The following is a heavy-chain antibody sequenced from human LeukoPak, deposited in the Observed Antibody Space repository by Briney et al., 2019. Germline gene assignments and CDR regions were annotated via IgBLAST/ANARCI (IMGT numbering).Heavy chain of an antibody. CDR3: ARHDHGYSSGRFDY. J-gene: IGHJ4*02. CDR1: GGSINTND. CDR2: ISYKGSI. V-gene: IGHV4-59*01. Sequence: SETLSLTCTVSGGSINTNDWSWLRQPPGKGLEWIAFISYKGSIDYNPSLKGRVTISIDTSKNQFSLKLSSVTAADTAVYYCARHDHGYSSGRFDYWGQGTLVTVSS. D-gene: IGHD5-18*01.